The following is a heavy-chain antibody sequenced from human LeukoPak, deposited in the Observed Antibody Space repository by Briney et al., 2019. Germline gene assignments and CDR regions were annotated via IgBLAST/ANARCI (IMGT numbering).Heavy chain of an antibody. J-gene: IGHJ6*03. D-gene: IGHD6-6*01. CDR3: ARDPRAAARRNYYMDV. CDR2: ISSSGDYI. Sequence: GGSLRLSCAASGFTFNTYTMNWVRQAPGKGLEWVSSISSSGDYIYYADSLKGRFTISRDNTKNSLHLQMNSLTAEDTAVYYCARDPRAAARRNYYMDVWGKGTTVTVSS. V-gene: IGHV3-21*01. CDR1: GFTFNTYT.